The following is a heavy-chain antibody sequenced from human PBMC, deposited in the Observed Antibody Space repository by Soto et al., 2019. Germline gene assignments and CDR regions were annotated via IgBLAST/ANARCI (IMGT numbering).Heavy chain of an antibody. CDR2: INHGGRT. Sequence: PSETLSLTCAVYGGSLSGYYWSWIRQSPGKGLEWIGEINHGGRTNYNPSLKSRVTISVDTSKNQFSLKLSSMTAADTAVYYCARSNWFDPWGRGTLVTVSS. CDR1: GGSLSGYY. J-gene: IGHJ5*02. V-gene: IGHV4-34*01. CDR3: ARSNWFDP.